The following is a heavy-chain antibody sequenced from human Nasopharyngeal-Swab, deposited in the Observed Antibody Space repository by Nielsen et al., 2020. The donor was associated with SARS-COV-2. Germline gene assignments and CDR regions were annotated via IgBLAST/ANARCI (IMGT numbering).Heavy chain of an antibody. Sequence: GSLRLSCAAYGGSFSGYYWSWNRQPPGKGLEWIGEINNSGSTNYNPSLRSRVTISVDTSKNQFSLKLSSVTASVSAGYYCARGFLSMAGLRLTVHFDYWGQGTLVTVSS. J-gene: IGHJ4*02. V-gene: IGHV4-34*01. CDR1: GGSFSGYY. CDR2: INNSGST. D-gene: IGHD2/OR15-2a*01. CDR3: ARGFLSMAGLRLTVHFDY.